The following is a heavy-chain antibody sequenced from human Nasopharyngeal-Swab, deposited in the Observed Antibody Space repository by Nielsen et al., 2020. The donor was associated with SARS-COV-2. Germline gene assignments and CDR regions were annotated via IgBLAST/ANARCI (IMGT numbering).Heavy chain of an antibody. J-gene: IGHJ4*02. Sequence: SLKISCAASGFTFEDYAMHWVRQAPGKGLEGVSGISWNSGSLGYADSVKGRFTISRDNAKNTLYLQMNSLRAEDTALYYCAGIAGAGGPFDYWGQGTLVTVSS. V-gene: IGHV3-9*01. CDR3: AGIAGAGGPFDY. CDR2: ISWNSGSL. CDR1: GFTFEDYA. D-gene: IGHD6-19*01.